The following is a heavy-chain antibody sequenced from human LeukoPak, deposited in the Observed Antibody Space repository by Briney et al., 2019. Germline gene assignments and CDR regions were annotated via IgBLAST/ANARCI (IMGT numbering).Heavy chain of an antibody. Sequence: ASVKVSCKASGGTFSSYAISWVRQAPGQGLEWMGWINPNSGGTNYAQKFQGWVTMTRDTSISTAYMELSRLRSDDTAVYYCARAMIVVVDAFDIWGQGTMVTVSS. CDR1: GGTFSSYA. D-gene: IGHD3-22*01. J-gene: IGHJ3*02. V-gene: IGHV1-2*04. CDR3: ARAMIVVVDAFDI. CDR2: INPNSGGT.